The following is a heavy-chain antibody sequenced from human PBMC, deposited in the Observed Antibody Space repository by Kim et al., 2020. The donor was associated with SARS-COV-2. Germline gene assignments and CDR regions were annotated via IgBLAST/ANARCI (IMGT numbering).Heavy chain of an antibody. J-gene: IGHJ4*03. Sequence: GGSLRLSCAASGFTFSTYAMSWVRQAPGKGLEWVSVINGGGDIIFYADSVKGRFTISRDNSKNTVYLQMNSLRAEDTAVYYCAKKWSAICPQGCYFDYWGQGTLVTVSS. D-gene: IGHD1-26*01. CDR3: AKKWSAICPQGCYFDY. V-gene: IGHV3-23*01. CDR2: INGGGDII. CDR1: GFTFSTYA.